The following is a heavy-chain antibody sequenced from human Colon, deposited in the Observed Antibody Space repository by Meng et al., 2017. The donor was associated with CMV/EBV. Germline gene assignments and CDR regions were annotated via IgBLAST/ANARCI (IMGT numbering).Heavy chain of an antibody. J-gene: IGHJ4*02. V-gene: IGHV3-7*01. Sequence: STFTFGSYWMGWVRQAPGERPEFVANIHQDGSIRSYLGSVKGRFTISRDDAKASFYLQMNNLRPEDTAVYYCARDPGYSSFDYWGQGTLVTVSS. CDR3: ARDPGYSSFDY. CDR1: TFTFGSYW. CDR2: IHQDGSIR. D-gene: IGHD6-13*01.